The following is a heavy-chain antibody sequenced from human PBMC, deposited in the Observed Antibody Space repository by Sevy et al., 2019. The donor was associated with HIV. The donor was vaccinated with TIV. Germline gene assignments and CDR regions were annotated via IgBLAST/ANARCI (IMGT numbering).Heavy chain of an antibody. Sequence: GGSLRLSCATSGFTFNSYGMSWVRQAPGKGLEWVSTISTGGGFTYYADSVKGRFSISRDNFNNTLFLQMNSLRADDTAMYYCAKDFLSPNYYGTQFDFWGQGTVVTVSS. D-gene: IGHD3-10*01. J-gene: IGHJ4*02. CDR3: AKDFLSPNYYGTQFDF. CDR1: GFTFNSYG. CDR2: ISTGGGFT. V-gene: IGHV3-23*01.